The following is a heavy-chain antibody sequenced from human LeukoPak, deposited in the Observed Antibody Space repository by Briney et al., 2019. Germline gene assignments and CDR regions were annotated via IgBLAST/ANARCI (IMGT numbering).Heavy chain of an antibody. D-gene: IGHD6-13*01. CDR2: IYYGGGT. CDR1: GGSISPYY. J-gene: IGHJ6*03. CDR3: VRRAAAVGTFYMDV. V-gene: IGHV4-59*01. Sequence: SETLSLTCTVSGGSISPYYWIWIRQPPGKGLEWIGYIYYGGGTNYNPPLKSRVTMSVDTSKNQFSLKLSSVTAADTAVYYCVRRAAAVGTFYMDVWGKGTTVTVSS.